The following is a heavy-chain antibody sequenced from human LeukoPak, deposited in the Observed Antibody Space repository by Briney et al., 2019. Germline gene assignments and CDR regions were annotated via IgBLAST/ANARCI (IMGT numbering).Heavy chain of an antibody. V-gene: IGHV1-18*01. CDR3: AKVAARRHFDY. CDR1: GYTFTSYG. D-gene: IGHD6-6*01. Sequence: ASVKVSCKASGYTFTSYGISWVRQAPGQGPEWMGWISAYNGNTNYAQKLQGRVTMTTDTSTSTAYMELRSLRSDDTAVYYCAKVAARRHFDYWGQGTLVTVSS. J-gene: IGHJ4*02. CDR2: ISAYNGNT.